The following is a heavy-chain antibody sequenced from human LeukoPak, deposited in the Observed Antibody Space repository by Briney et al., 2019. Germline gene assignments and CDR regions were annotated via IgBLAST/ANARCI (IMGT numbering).Heavy chain of an antibody. CDR1: GFTVSSNY. Sequence: PEGSLRLSCAASGFTVSSNYMSWVRQAPGKGREWVSVIYSGGSTYYADSVKGRFTISRDNSKNTLYLQMNSLRAEDTAVYYCARGSMIVVVPFDYWGQGTLVTVSS. D-gene: IGHD3-22*01. CDR3: ARGSMIVVVPFDY. CDR2: IYSGGST. J-gene: IGHJ4*02. V-gene: IGHV3-66*01.